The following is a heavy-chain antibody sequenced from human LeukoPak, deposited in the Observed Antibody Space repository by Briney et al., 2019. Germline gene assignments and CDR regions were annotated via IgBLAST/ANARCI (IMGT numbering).Heavy chain of an antibody. CDR1: GYTFTSYD. D-gene: IGHD3-22*01. CDR2: VNPNNGNT. J-gene: IGHJ5*02. Sequence: ASVKVSCKASGYTFTSYDLNWVRQATGQGLEWVAWVNPNNGNTAYAHKFQGRVTMTRNTSISTAYMELSSLRSEDTAVYYCARVVYDSSGYSANWFDPWGQGTLVTVSS. V-gene: IGHV1-8*01. CDR3: ARVVYDSSGYSANWFDP.